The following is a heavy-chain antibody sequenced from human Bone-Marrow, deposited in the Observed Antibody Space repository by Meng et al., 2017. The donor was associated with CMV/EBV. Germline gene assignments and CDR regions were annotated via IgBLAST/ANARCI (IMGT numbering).Heavy chain of an antibody. CDR2: INPSGGST. D-gene: IGHD6-19*01. V-gene: IGHV1-46*01. CDR3: AARYSSGWYYFDY. CDR1: GYTFTSYY. Sequence: ASVKVSCKASGYTFTSYYMHWVRQAPGQGLEWMGIINPSGGSTSYAQKFQERVTITRDMSTSTAYMELSSLRSEDTAVYYCAARYSSGWYYFDYWGQGTLVTVSS. J-gene: IGHJ4*02.